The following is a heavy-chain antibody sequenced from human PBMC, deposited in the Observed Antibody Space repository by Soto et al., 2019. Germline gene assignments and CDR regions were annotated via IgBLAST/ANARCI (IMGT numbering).Heavy chain of an antibody. J-gene: IGHJ4*02. D-gene: IGHD1-26*01. CDR2: IYASGSP. CDR1: GGSISVYY. CDR3: ARGVGSSPPRY. Sequence: SSETLSLTCTISGGSISVYYWSWVRQPPGHELEWIGYIYASGSPYYNPSLRSRVTISADTSMNQISLKLTSPTAADTAVYYCARGVGSSPPRYWGRGTLVTVSS. V-gene: IGHV4-59*01.